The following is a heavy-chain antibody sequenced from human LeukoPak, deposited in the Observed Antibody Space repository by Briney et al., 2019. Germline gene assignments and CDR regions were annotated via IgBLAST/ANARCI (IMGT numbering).Heavy chain of an antibody. V-gene: IGHV3-21*04. CDR2: ISSSGDYK. J-gene: IGHJ2*01. CDR3: ASMKKYSGYDYPLYWYFDL. D-gene: IGHD5-12*01. Sequence: GGSLRLSCAASGFTFSTYSMNWVRQAPGKGLEWVSSISSSGDYKYYADSVKGRFTISRDNAKNSVFLQMNSLRAEDTAVYYCASMKKYSGYDYPLYWYFDLWGRGTLVTVSS. CDR1: GFTFSTYS.